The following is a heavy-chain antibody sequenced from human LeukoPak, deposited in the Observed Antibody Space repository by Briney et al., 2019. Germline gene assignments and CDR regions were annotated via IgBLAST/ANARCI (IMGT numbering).Heavy chain of an antibody. J-gene: IGHJ4*02. CDR2: IKSKGDGETT. CDR1: GFTFTHAW. V-gene: IGHV3-15*01. D-gene: IGHD3-10*01. CDR3: STDLGLTMIRGVLVS. Sequence: GGSLRLSCAASGFTFTHAWMTWVRQAPGKGLDGVGRIKSKGDGETTDYAAPVKGRFFLSRDDSEATLYLQMNYLETEDTAVYYCSTDLGLTMIRGVLVSWGQGTLVTVSS.